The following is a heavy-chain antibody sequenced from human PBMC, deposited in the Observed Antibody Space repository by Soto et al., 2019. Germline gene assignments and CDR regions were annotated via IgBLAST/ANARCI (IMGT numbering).Heavy chain of an antibody. CDR1: VGSISSAGYY. J-gene: IGHJ4*02. CDR2: IYYSGST. V-gene: IGHV4-31*03. Sequence: PSETLSLACTVSVGSISSAGYYWSWIRQHPGKGLEWIGYIYYSGSTYYNPSLKSRVTISVDTSKNQFSLKLSSVTAADTAVYYCAREEGVTAYYFDYWGQGTPVTVSS. D-gene: IGHD2-21*02. CDR3: AREEGVTAYYFDY.